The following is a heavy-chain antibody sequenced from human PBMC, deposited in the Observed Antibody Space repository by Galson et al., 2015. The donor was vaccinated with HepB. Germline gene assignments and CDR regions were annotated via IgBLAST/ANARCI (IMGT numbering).Heavy chain of an antibody. CDR1: GGSISSGDYY. Sequence: TLSLTCTVSGGSISSGDYYWSWIRQPPGKGLEWIGYIYYSGSTYYNPSLKSRVTISVDTSKNQFSLKLSSVTAADTAVYYCARALSSSWYRPYDLPHGEFDYWGQGTLVTVSS. D-gene: IGHD6-13*01. J-gene: IGHJ4*02. CDR3: ARALSSSWYRPYDLPHGEFDY. CDR2: IYYSGST. V-gene: IGHV4-30-4*01.